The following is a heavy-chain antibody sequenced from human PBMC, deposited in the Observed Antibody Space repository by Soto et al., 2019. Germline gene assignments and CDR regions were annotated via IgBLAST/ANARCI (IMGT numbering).Heavy chain of an antibody. V-gene: IGHV1-24*01. Sequence: GASVKVSCKVSGYTLTELSMHWVRQALGKGLEWMGGFDPEDGETIYAQKFQGRVTMTEDTSTDTAYMELSSLRSEDTAVYYCATGPPRVGATGPLYWGQGTLVTVSS. J-gene: IGHJ4*02. CDR2: FDPEDGET. D-gene: IGHD1-26*01. CDR1: GYTLTELS. CDR3: ATGPPRVGATGPLY.